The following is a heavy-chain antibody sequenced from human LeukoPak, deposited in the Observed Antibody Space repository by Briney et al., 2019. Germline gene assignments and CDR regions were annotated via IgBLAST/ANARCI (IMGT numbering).Heavy chain of an antibody. D-gene: IGHD6-6*01. CDR2: INPNSGGT. Sequence: ASVKVSCKASGYTFTGYYMHWVRQAPGQELEWMGWINPNSGGTNYAQKFQGRVTMTRDTSISTAYMELSRLRSDDTAVYYCARGGSIAARPSDYWGQGTLVTVSS. J-gene: IGHJ4*02. CDR3: ARGGSIAARPSDY. V-gene: IGHV1-2*02. CDR1: GYTFTGYY.